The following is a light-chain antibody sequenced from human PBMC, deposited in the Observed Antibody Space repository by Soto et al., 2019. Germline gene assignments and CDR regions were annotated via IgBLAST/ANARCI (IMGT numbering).Light chain of an antibody. CDR3: QQYHNWPIT. CDR1: QSVSNN. Sequence: ILLTQSQGTLSLSPVESSHPYVRGSQSVSNNYLAWHTPKTGQAHRILMYDASTRATGISDRLSGSGSGKECTLTIRSMQSEDWAVDYGQQYHNWPITLGNGTRREIK. CDR2: DAS. V-gene: IGKV3-15*01. J-gene: IGKJ5*01.